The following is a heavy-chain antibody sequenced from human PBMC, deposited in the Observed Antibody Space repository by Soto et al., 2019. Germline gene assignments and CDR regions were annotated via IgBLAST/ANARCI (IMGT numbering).Heavy chain of an antibody. CDR3: TRGDWWELPTMDY. J-gene: IGHJ4*02. CDR1: GFTFSGSP. V-gene: IGHV3-73*01. D-gene: IGHD1-26*01. Sequence: GSLRLYCEASGFTFSGSPMHWVRQASGKGLEWVGRIRSKANSYATAYAAPVKGRFTVFRDDSKNTAYLQMNSLKTEDTAVYFCTRGDWWELPTMDYWGQGTLVTVSS. CDR2: IRSKANSYAT.